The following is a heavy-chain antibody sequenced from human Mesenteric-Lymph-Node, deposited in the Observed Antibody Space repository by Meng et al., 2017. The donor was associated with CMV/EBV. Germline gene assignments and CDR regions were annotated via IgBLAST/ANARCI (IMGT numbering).Heavy chain of an antibody. D-gene: IGHD3-3*01. V-gene: IGHV4-34*01. J-gene: IGHJ4*02. CDR2: INHSGST. Sequence: FSGYYWGWIRQPPGKGLEWIGEINHSGSTNYNPSLKSRVTISVDTSKNQFSLKLSSVTAADTAVYYCARVMYYDFWSGYSGRHYFDYWGQGTLVTVSS. CDR3: ARVMYYDFWSGYSGRHYFDY. CDR1: FSGYY.